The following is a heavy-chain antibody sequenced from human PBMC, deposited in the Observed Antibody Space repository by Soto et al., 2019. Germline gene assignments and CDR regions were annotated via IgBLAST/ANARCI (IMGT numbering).Heavy chain of an antibody. J-gene: IGHJ6*02. D-gene: IGHD3-3*01. CDR2: IIPIFGTA. Sequence: GASVKVSFKACGGTFSSYAISWLRQAPGQGLEWMGGIIPIFGTANYAQKFQGRVTITADKSTSTAYMELSSLRSEDTAVYYCARDVLGLNYDFWSGYPMDVWGQGTTVTVSS. CDR3: ARDVLGLNYDFWSGYPMDV. CDR1: GGTFSSYA. V-gene: IGHV1-69*06.